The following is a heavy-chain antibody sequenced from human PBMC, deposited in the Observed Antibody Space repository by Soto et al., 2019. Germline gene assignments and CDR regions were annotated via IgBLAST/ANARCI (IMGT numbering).Heavy chain of an antibody. J-gene: IGHJ6*02. V-gene: IGHV5-51*01. Sequence: GESLKISCEGSGYSFPNYWIGWVRQMPGKGLEWMGIIYPADSDTRYSPSFQGQVTISVDKSISTAYLQWSSLKASDTAMYYCARQGMAAAGTDPNYYYYGMDVWGQGTTVTVSS. CDR1: GYSFPNYW. CDR3: ARQGMAAAGTDPNYYYYGMDV. CDR2: IYPADSDT. D-gene: IGHD6-13*01.